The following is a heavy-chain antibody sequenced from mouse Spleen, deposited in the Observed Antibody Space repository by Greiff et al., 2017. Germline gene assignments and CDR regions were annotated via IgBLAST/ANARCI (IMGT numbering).Heavy chain of an antibody. D-gene: IGHD2-14*01. Sequence: QVQLKQSGPGLVQPSQSLSITCTVSGFSLTSYGVHWVRQSPGKGLEWLGVIWSGGSTDYNAAFISRLSISKDNSKSQVFFKMNSLQADDTAIYYCARPYYRYDDVDYYAMDYWGQGTSVTVSS. CDR1: GFSLTSYG. V-gene: IGHV2-2*01. CDR2: IWSGGST. J-gene: IGHJ4*01. CDR3: ARPYYRYDDVDYYAMDY.